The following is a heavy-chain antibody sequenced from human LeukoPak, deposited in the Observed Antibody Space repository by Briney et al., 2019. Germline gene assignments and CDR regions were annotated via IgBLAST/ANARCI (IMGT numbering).Heavy chain of an antibody. CDR3: ARGGTTFDY. J-gene: IGHJ4*02. CDR1: GFTFSNTW. D-gene: IGHD2/OR15-2a*01. Sequence: GGSLRLSCAASGFTFSNTWMSWVRQAPGKGLEWVANIKHDGSEKYYVDSVKGRFTISRDNAKNSLHLQMNSLRAEDTAVYYCARGGTTFDYWGQGTLVTVSS. V-gene: IGHV3-7*01. CDR2: IKHDGSEK.